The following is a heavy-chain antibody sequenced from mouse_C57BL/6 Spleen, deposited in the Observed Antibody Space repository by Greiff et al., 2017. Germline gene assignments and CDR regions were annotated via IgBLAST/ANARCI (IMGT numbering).Heavy chain of an antibody. V-gene: IGHV1-5*01. D-gene: IGHD4-1*01. Sequence: VHVKQSGTVLARPGASVKMSCKTSGYTFTSYWMHWVKQRPGQGLEWIGAIYPGNSDTSYNQKFKGKAKLTAVTSASTAYMALSSLTNEDSAVYYCTREGTGTAFDYWGQGTTLTVSS. CDR1: GYTFTSYW. J-gene: IGHJ2*01. CDR2: IYPGNSDT. CDR3: TREGTGTAFDY.